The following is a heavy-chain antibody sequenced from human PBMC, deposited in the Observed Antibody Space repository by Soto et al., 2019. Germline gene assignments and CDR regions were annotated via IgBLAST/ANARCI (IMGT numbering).Heavy chain of an antibody. Sequence: GGSLRLSCAASGFTFSSYAMSWVRQAPGKGLEWVSAISGSGGSTHYADSVKGRFTISRDNSKNTLYLQMNSLRAEDTAVYYCAKGTIPYSSSWYDYYYGMDVWGQGTTVTVSS. CDR3: AKGTIPYSSSWYDYYYGMDV. CDR1: GFTFSSYA. V-gene: IGHV3-23*01. D-gene: IGHD6-13*01. CDR2: ISGSGGST. J-gene: IGHJ6*02.